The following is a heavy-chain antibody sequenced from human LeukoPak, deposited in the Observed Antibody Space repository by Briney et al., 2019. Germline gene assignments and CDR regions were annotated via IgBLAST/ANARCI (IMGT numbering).Heavy chain of an antibody. CDR2: IYYSGSP. D-gene: IGHD3-22*01. Sequence: PSETLSLTCSVSSGSLSGHSWTWTRQPPGKGLEWIGYIYYSGSPNYSPSLKSRVTISADTSRSQFSLQLTSVTPADTAVYYCARGSLYDSSGYYWDYWGQGSLVTVPS. CDR1: SGSLSGHS. V-gene: IGHV4-59*11. J-gene: IGHJ4*02. CDR3: ARGSLYDSSGYYWDY.